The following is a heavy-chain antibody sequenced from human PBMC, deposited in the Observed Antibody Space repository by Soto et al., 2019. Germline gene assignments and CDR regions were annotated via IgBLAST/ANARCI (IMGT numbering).Heavy chain of an antibody. CDR3: AKYDSSGYYYSDFDY. V-gene: IGHV3-23*01. CDR1: GFTFSNFA. D-gene: IGHD3-22*01. CDR2: ISGGGGST. Sequence: EVQLLESGGGLVQPGGSLRLSCAASGFTFSNFAMTWVRQAPGKGLEWVSSISGGGGSTYEADSVKGRFTISRDNSKSTLYLQMNSLRAEDTAVYYCAKYDSSGYYYSDFDYWGQGTQVTVS. J-gene: IGHJ4*02.